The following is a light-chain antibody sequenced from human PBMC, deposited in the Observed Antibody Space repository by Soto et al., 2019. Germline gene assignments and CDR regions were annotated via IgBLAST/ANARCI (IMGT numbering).Light chain of an antibody. CDR1: QNINTY. Sequence: DIQMTQSPSSLSASVGDGVTITCRASQNINTYLNWCQQKPGKAPNLLIYAASNLQSGVPSRFSGSGSGTDFTLTISSLQPEDFATYYCQQSYSTPYTFGQGTKLE. V-gene: IGKV1-39*01. J-gene: IGKJ2*01. CDR3: QQSYSTPYT. CDR2: AAS.